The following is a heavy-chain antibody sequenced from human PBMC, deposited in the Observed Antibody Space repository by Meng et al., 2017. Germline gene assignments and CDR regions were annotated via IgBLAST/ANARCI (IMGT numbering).Heavy chain of an antibody. V-gene: IGHV1-69*05. CDR2: IIPIFGTA. J-gene: IGHJ5*02. CDR1: GGTFSSYA. Sequence: SVKVSCKASGGTFSSYAICWVRQAPGQGLEWMGGIIPIFGTANYAQKFQGRVTITTDESTSTAYMELSSLRSEDTAVYYCARVEMGGAAGTWFDPWGQGTLVTVSS. D-gene: IGHD6-13*01. CDR3: ARVEMGGAAGTWFDP.